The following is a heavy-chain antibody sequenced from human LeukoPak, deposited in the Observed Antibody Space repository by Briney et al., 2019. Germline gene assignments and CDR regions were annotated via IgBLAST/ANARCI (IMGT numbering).Heavy chain of an antibody. CDR3: ARHAPGRAGLKLWGSYRYPDY. Sequence: KCGESLKISCKGSGYSFTSYWIGWVRQMPGKGLEWMGIIYPGDSDTRYSPSFQGQVAISADKSISTAYLQWSSLKASDTAMYYCARHAPGRAGLKLWGSYRYPDYWGQGTLVTVSS. J-gene: IGHJ4*02. CDR2: IYPGDSDT. D-gene: IGHD3-16*02. V-gene: IGHV5-51*01. CDR1: GYSFTSYW.